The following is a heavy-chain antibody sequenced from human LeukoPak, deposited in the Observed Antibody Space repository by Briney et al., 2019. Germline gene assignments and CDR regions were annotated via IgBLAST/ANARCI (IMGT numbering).Heavy chain of an antibody. CDR2: INHSGST. V-gene: IGHV4-34*01. D-gene: IGHD1-1*01. Sequence: SETLSLTCAVYGGSFSGYYWSWIRQPPGKGLEWIGEINHSGSTNYNPSLKSRVTISVDTSKNQFSLKLSSVTAADTAFYYCARRTTGTDADAFDIWGQGTMVTVSS. CDR3: ARRTTGTDADAFDI. J-gene: IGHJ3*02. CDR1: GGSFSGYY.